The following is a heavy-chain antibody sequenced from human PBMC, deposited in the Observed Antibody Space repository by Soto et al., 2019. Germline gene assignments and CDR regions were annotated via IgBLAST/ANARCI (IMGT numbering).Heavy chain of an antibody. CDR3: AKSIPDSRGGGMDV. CDR2: ISDIGST. V-gene: IGHV4-59*01. Sequence: PSETLSLTCTVSGGSITSYYWTWIQQPPGQGLEWIGYISDIGSTSYNPSLTSRVTMLVDTSKKQFSLKLSSVTEADQAVYFCAKSIPDSRGGGMDVWGQGATVTVSS. D-gene: IGHD3-10*01. CDR1: GGSITSYY. J-gene: IGHJ6*02.